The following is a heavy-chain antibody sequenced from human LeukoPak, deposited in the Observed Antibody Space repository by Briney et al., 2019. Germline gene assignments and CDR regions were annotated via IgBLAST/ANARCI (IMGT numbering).Heavy chain of an antibody. D-gene: IGHD3-16*01. Sequence: GASVKVSCKASGYTFTSYAMNWVRQAPGQGLEWMGWINPNSGGTNYAQKFQGRVTMTRDTSISTAYMELSRLRSDDTAVYYCARVAPAIVLYDYWGQGTLVTVSS. CDR1: GYTFTSYA. V-gene: IGHV1-2*02. CDR2: INPNSGGT. CDR3: ARVAPAIVLYDY. J-gene: IGHJ4*02.